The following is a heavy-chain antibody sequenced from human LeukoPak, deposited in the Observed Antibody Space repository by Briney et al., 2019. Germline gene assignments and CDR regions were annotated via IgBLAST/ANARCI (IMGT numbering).Heavy chain of an antibody. CDR1: GFTFSNAW. J-gene: IGHJ4*02. V-gene: IGHV3-15*01. CDR3: TTIPLKGIAVAGPPLD. CDR2: IKSKTDGGTT. D-gene: IGHD6-19*01. Sequence: GGSLRLSCAASGFTFSNAWMSWVRQAPGKGLEWVGRIKSKTDGGTTDYAAPVKGRFTISRDDSKNTLYLQMNSLKTEDTAVYYCTTIPLKGIAVAGPPLDWGQGTLVTVSS.